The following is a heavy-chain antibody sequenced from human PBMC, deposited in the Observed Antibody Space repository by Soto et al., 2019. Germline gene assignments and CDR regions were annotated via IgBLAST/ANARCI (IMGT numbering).Heavy chain of an antibody. J-gene: IGHJ4*02. Sequence: PSETLSLTCAVSGGSISSSNWWSWVRQPPGKGLEWIGEIYHSGSTNYNPSLKSRVTISVDKSKNQFSLQLNAVTPEDTAVYYCARGASGSGSYNDYWGQGTLVTVSS. D-gene: IGHD3-10*01. CDR1: GGSISSSNW. CDR3: ARGASGSGSYNDY. CDR2: IYHSGST. V-gene: IGHV4-4*02.